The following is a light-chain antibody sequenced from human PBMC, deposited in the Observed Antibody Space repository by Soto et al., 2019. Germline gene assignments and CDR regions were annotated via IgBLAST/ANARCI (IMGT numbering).Light chain of an antibody. CDR3: QQSYSTLSIT. J-gene: IGKJ5*01. Sequence: DIQMTQSPSSLSASVGDRVTITCRASQSISSYLNWYQQKPGKAPKLLIYAASSLQSGVPSRFSGSGSGTAFTLPISSLQPEDFATYYCQQSYSTLSITFGQGTRLEIK. CDR1: QSISSY. V-gene: IGKV1-39*01. CDR2: AAS.